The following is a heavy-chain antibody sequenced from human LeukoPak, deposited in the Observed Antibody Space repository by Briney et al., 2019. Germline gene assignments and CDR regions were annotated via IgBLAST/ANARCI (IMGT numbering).Heavy chain of an antibody. V-gene: IGHV3-23*01. D-gene: IGHD3-3*01. CDR3: AKVAEGDDFWSAYWTFDY. J-gene: IGHJ4*02. Sequence: GGSLRLSCAASGFTFSSYAMSWVRQAPGKGLEWVSAIIGSGGSTYYADSVKGRFTISRDNSKNTLYLQMNSLRAEDTAVYYCAKVAEGDDFWSAYWTFDYWGQGTLVTVSS. CDR2: IIGSGGST. CDR1: GFTFSSYA.